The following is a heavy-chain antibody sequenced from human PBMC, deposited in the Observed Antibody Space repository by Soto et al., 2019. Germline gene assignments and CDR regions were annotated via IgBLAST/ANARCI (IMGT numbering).Heavy chain of an antibody. CDR3: ARVPGGGRQGSIIPWYNFRMDV. CDR2: IYYSGTT. D-gene: IGHD1-1*01. J-gene: IGHJ6*02. Sequence: TSETLSLTCTVSGGSITSGGYYWSWTRQHPGKGLEWIGYIYYSGTTYYNPSLKSRVSISEDSSKNQFFLKLSSVTAADTAVYYCARVPGGGRQGSIIPWYNFRMDVWGQGTTVTVSS. V-gene: IGHV4-31*03. CDR1: GGSITSGGYY.